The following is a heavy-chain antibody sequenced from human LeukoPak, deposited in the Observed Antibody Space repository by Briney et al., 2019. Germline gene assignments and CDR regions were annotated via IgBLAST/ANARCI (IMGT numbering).Heavy chain of an antibody. Sequence: GGPVKGSRKASGYTLSRYGISRGRQGPGPRVEWMGWISAYNGNTNYAQKLQGRVTMTTDTSTSTAYMELRSLRSDDTAVYYCASVRRAGAFDIWGQGTMVTVSS. CDR1: GYTLSRYG. J-gene: IGHJ3*02. CDR3: ASVRRAGAFDI. V-gene: IGHV1-18*01. CDR2: ISAYNGNT. D-gene: IGHD6-19*01.